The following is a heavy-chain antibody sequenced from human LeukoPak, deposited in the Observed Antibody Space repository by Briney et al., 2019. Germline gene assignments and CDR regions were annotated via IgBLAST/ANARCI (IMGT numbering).Heavy chain of an antibody. CDR1: GFTFSSYW. CDR2: IKQDGSER. J-gene: IGHJ2*01. D-gene: IGHD2-8*01. CDR3: ARERVTKMVLYWYFDL. V-gene: IGHV3-7*01. Sequence: GGSLRLSCAASGFTFSSYWMSWVRQAPGKGLEWVANIKQDGSERYYADSVKGRFSISRDNAKNSLYLQLRSLRAEDTAMYYCARERVTKMVLYWYFDLWGRGTLVTVSS.